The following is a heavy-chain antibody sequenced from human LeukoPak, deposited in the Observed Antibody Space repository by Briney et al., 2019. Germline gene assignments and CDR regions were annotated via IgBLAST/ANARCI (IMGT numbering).Heavy chain of an antibody. J-gene: IGHJ2*01. V-gene: IGHV1-18*01. Sequence: GASVKVSCKASGYTFTSYGISWVRQAPGRGLEWMGWISAYNGNTNYAQKLQGRVTMTTDTSTSTAYMELRSLRSDDTAVYYCARVGSTTGESWYFDLWGRGTLVTVSS. CDR2: ISAYNGNT. D-gene: IGHD7-27*01. CDR1: GYTFTSYG. CDR3: ARVGSTTGESWYFDL.